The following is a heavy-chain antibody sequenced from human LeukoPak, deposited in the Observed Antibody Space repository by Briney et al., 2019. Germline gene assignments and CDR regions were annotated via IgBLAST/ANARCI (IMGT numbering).Heavy chain of an antibody. J-gene: IGHJ6*02. CDR2: IYYSGST. Sequence: PSETLSLTCTVSGGSISSYYWSWIRQPPGKGLEWIGYIYYSGSTNYNPSLKSRVTISVDTSKNQFSLKLSSVTAADTAVYYCARRKGGLTFGYYYYGMDVWGQGTTVTVSS. D-gene: IGHD3-10*01. V-gene: IGHV4-59*12. CDR1: GGSISSYY. CDR3: ARRKGGLTFGYYYYGMDV.